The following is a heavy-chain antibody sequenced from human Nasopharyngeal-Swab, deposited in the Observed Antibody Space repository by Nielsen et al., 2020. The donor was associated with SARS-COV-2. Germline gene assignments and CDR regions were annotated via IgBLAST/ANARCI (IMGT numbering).Heavy chain of an antibody. Sequence: GESLKISCAASGLIFSSYGMHWVRQAPGKGLEWVAVISYDGSNKYYADSLKGRFTISEDNSKNTLYLQMNSLRAEDTAVYYCAKVPGSSWVDAFDIWGQGTKVTVSS. CDR2: ISYDGSNK. D-gene: IGHD6-13*01. CDR3: AKVPGSSWVDAFDI. J-gene: IGHJ3*02. CDR1: GLIFSSYG. V-gene: IGHV3-30*18.